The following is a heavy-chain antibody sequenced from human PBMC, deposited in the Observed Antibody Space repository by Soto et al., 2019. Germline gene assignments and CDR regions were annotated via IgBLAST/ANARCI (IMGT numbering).Heavy chain of an antibody. D-gene: IGHD3-22*01. CDR3: ARAVYYDSSGYYYVAGYYYGMDV. J-gene: IGHJ6*02. CDR1: GYTFTGYY. V-gene: IGHV1-69*01. CDR2: INPIFGTA. Sequence: QVQLVQSGAEVKKPGASVKVSCKASGYTFTGYYMHWVRQAPGQGLEWMGWINPIFGTANYAQKFQGRVTITADESTSTAYMELSSLRSEDTAVYYCARAVYYDSSGYYYVAGYYYGMDVWGQGTTVTVSS.